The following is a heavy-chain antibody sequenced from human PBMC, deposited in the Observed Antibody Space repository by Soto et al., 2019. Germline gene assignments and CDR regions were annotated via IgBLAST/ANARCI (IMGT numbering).Heavy chain of an antibody. CDR3: ARSRYGDDLDE. V-gene: IGHV3-11*06. CDR2: ISGISTYT. D-gene: IGHD4-17*01. Sequence: QVQLVESGGALDKPGGSLRLSCAASGFTFRDYYLRRIRQAPGKGLESLSYISGISTYTTYADPVRGRFTISRDNAKNSLFLQLNTLTADDTSVYYCARSRYGDDLDEWCQGTVVTCSS. CDR1: GFTFRDYY. J-gene: IGHJ4*02.